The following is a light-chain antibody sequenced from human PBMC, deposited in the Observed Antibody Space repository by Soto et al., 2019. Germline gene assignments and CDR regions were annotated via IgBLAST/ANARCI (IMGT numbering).Light chain of an antibody. Sequence: SYELTQPLSVSVALGQTATITCGGNNIGSKNVHWYQQKPGQAPVVVIYRDSNRPSGIPERFSGSNSGNTATLTISRAQVGDEADYYCQVWDNVTGVFGGGTQLTVL. V-gene: IGLV3-9*01. CDR3: QVWDNVTGV. CDR1: NIGSKN. CDR2: RDS. J-gene: IGLJ2*01.